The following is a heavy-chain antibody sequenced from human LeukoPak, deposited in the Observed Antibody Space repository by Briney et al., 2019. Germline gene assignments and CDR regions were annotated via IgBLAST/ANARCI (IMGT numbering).Heavy chain of an antibody. V-gene: IGHV3-33*01. CDR3: ARGRNEYSSGWYWYDY. CDR1: GFTFSSYG. Sequence: PGRSLRLSCAASGFTFSSYGMRWVRQAPGKGLEWVAVIWYDGSNKYYADSVKGRFTISRDNSKNTLYLQMNSLRAEDTAVYYCARGRNEYSSGWYWYDYWGQGTLVTVSS. D-gene: IGHD6-19*01. J-gene: IGHJ4*02. CDR2: IWYDGSNK.